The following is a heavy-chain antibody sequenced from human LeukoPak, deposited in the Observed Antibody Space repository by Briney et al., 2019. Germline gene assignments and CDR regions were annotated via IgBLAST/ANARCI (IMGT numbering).Heavy chain of an antibody. Sequence: SETLSLTCAVYGGSFSGYYWSWIRQPPGKGLEWIGEINHSGSTNYNPSLKSRVTISVDTSKNQFSLKLSSVTAADTAVYYCARQILFHSERWLKFFDYWGQGTLVTVSS. D-gene: IGHD5-24*01. CDR2: INHSGST. CDR3: ARQILFHSERWLKFFDY. J-gene: IGHJ4*02. CDR1: GGSFSGYY. V-gene: IGHV4-34*01.